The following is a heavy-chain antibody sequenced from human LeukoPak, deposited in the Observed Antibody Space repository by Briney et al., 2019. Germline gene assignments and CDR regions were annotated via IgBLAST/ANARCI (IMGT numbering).Heavy chain of an antibody. CDR1: GYTFTVYY. Sequence: ASVKVSSKASGYTFTVYYMHWVRQAPGQGLEWMGWINPNSGGTNYAQKFQGRVTITRDTSISTAYMELSRLRSDDTAVYYCARDEEFGELLYYFDYWGQGTLVTVSS. CDR3: ARDEEFGELLYYFDY. J-gene: IGHJ4*02. V-gene: IGHV1-2*02. CDR2: INPNSGGT. D-gene: IGHD3-10*01.